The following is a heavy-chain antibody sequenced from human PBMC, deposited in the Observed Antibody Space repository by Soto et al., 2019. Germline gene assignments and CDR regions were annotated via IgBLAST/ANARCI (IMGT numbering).Heavy chain of an antibody. J-gene: IGHJ1*01. CDR1: GFTFSDSY. CDR3: VKGVPGIAVAGTGYFQH. V-gene: IGHV3-23*01. D-gene: IGHD6-19*01. CDR2: ISGSGDST. Sequence: PGGSLRLSCAASGFTFSDSYMSWVRQAPGKGLEWVSGISGSGDSTYYADSVKGRFTISRDNSKNTLYLQMNSLRAEDTAVYYCVKGVPGIAVAGTGYFQHWGQGTLVTVSS.